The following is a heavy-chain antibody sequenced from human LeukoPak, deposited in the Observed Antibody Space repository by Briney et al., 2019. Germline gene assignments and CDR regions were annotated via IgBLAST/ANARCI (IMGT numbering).Heavy chain of an antibody. D-gene: IGHD6-13*01. Sequence: SETLSLTCTVSGGSISSSSYYWGWIRQPPGKGLEWIGSIYYSGSTYYNPSLTSRVTISVDTSKNQFSLKLSSVTAADTAVYYCARLYSSSWYVVFDYWGQGTLVTVSS. J-gene: IGHJ4*02. CDR2: IYYSGST. CDR1: GGSISSSSYY. V-gene: IGHV4-39*01. CDR3: ARLYSSSWYVVFDY.